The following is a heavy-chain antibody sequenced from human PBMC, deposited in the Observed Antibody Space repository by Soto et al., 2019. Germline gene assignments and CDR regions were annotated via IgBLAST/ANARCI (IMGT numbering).Heavy chain of an antibody. Sequence: QVQLVQSGAEVKKPGSSVKVSCKASGGTFSSYAISWVRQAPGQGLEWMGGIIPIFGTANYAQKFQGRVTSTADECTSTAYMELSSLRSEDTAVYYCARSTYYYDSSGQYYFDYWGQGTLVTVSS. CDR2: IIPIFGTA. V-gene: IGHV1-69*12. CDR1: GGTFSSYA. J-gene: IGHJ4*02. D-gene: IGHD3-22*01. CDR3: ARSTYYYDSSGQYYFDY.